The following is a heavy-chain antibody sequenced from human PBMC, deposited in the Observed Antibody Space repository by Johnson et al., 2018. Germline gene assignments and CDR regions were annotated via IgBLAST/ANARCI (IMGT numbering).Heavy chain of an antibody. D-gene: IGHD1-26*01. Sequence: QVQLVQSGGGVVQXGRSLRLSCAASGFTFSPYAMHWVRQAPGKGLEWVAVTSHDGSDKYYIDSVKGRFSISRDNSKNTLFLQMNSLRTYDPAVYYCVRSRGAMWVLDVWGQGTMVTVAS. CDR3: VRSRGAMWVLDV. CDR2: TSHDGSDK. J-gene: IGHJ3*01. CDR1: GFTFSPYA. V-gene: IGHV3-30-3*01.